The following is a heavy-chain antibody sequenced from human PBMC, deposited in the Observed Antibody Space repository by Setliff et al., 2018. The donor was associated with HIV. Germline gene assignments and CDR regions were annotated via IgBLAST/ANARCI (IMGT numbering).Heavy chain of an antibody. CDR2: ITDSGDST. V-gene: IGHV3-23*01. J-gene: IGHJ4*02. CDR1: GFTFGRYS. D-gene: IGHD6-19*01. CDR3: AKSSLVAGIDY. Sequence: GGSLRLSCAASGFTFGRYSMNWVRQAPGKGLEWVSTITDSGDSTYYADSVKGRFTISRDNSKNTLYLQMNSLRAEDTAVYYCAKSSLVAGIDYWGQGTLVTVSS.